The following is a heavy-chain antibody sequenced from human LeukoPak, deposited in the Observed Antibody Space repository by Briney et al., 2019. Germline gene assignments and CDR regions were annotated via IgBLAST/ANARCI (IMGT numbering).Heavy chain of an antibody. CDR1: GYTFTSYD. D-gene: IGHD4-17*01. CDR2: MNPNSGNT. Sequence: GASVKVSCRASGYTFTSYDINWVRQAAGQGLEWMGWMNPNSGNTGYAQKFQGRVTMTSNTSISTAYMELSSLRSEDTVVYYCARVGRDRHGDYIDYWGQGTLVTVSS. V-gene: IGHV1-8*01. J-gene: IGHJ4*02. CDR3: ARVGRDRHGDYIDY.